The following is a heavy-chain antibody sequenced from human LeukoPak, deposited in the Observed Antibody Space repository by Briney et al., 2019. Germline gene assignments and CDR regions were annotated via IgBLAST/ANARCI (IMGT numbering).Heavy chain of an antibody. V-gene: IGHV1-2*02. CDR2: INPNSGGT. J-gene: IGHJ3*02. Sequence: ASVKVSCKASGYTFTDYYIHWVRQAPGQGLEWMGWINPNSGGTNYAQRFQGRVTMTSDTSISTAYMELSRLTSDDTVVYFCARGYNGSLRSAFDIWGQGTMVTVSS. CDR1: GYTFTDYY. CDR3: ARGYNGSLRSAFDI. D-gene: IGHD1-26*01.